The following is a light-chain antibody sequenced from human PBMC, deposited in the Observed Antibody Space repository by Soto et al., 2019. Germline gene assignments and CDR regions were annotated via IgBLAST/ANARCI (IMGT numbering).Light chain of an antibody. CDR3: CSSSGSITWV. CDR2: EAS. V-gene: IGLV2-23*01. J-gene: IGLJ3*02. CDR1: SSDVGSSDL. Sequence: QSALTQPASVSGSPGQSITIPCTGISSDVGSSDLVAWYQQHPGRAPKLMIYEASKRPSGVSNRFSGSKSGNTASLTSSGLQAEDEDEYYCCSSSGSITWVFGGGTKLTVL.